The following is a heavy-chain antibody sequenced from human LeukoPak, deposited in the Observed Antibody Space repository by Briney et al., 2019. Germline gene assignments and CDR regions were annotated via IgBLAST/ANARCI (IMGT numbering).Heavy chain of an antibody. CDR2: IYHSGST. CDR1: GGSISGGGYS. V-gene: IGHV4-30-2*01. J-gene: IGHJ3*02. Sequence: SQTLSLTCAVSGGSISGGGYSWSWIRQPPGKGLEWIGYIYHSGSTYYNPSLKSRVTISVDRSKNQFSLKLSSVTAADTAVYYCARDRDDAFDIWGQGTMVTVSS. D-gene: IGHD3-10*01. CDR3: ARDRDDAFDI.